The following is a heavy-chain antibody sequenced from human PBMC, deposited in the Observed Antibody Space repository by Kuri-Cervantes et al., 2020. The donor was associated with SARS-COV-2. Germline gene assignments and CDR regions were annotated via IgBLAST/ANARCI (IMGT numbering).Heavy chain of an antibody. CDR3: AKAPGIYSSSWYELDY. J-gene: IGHJ4*02. D-gene: IGHD6-13*01. CDR1: GFIFSSHS. Sequence: GESLKISCAASGFIFSSHSMNWVRQAPGKGLEWVSYISSSSSTIYYADSVKGRFTISRDNAKNSLYLQMNSLRAEDTAVYYCAKAPGIYSSSWYELDYWGQGTLVTVSS. V-gene: IGHV3-48*01. CDR2: ISSSSSTI.